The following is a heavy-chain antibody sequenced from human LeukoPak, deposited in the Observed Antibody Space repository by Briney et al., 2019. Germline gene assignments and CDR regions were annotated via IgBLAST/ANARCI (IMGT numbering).Heavy chain of an antibody. CDR3: ARDYFAVANNGDAFDV. D-gene: IGHD6-19*01. Sequence: KPGRSLRLSCAASGFTFSSYSMNWVRQAPGKGLEWVSSISSSTNYIYYADSVKGRFTISRDNAKNSLYLQMNSLRAEDTALYYCARDYFAVANNGDAFDVWGQGTMVTVSS. CDR2: ISSSTNYI. J-gene: IGHJ3*01. V-gene: IGHV3-21*01. CDR1: GFTFSSYS.